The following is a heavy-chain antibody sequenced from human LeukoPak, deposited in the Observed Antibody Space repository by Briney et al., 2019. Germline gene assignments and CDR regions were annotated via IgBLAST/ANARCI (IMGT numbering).Heavy chain of an antibody. D-gene: IGHD6-19*01. V-gene: IGHV3-30*02. Sequence: GGSLRLSCAASGFTFSSYGMHWVRQAPGKGLEGVAFIRYDGKSKYYADSVKGRFTISRDISKNTLYLQMNSLRAEDTAVYYCAKPSSSGWSLGAFDIWGQGTMVTVSS. J-gene: IGHJ3*02. CDR2: IRYDGKSK. CDR1: GFTFSSYG. CDR3: AKPSSSGWSLGAFDI.